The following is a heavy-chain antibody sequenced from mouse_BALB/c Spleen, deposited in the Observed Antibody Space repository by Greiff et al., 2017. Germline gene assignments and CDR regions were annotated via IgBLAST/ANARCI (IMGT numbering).Heavy chain of an antibody. CDR3: ARWAIYDYGDYFDY. CDR2: INPSNGRT. J-gene: IGHJ2*01. Sequence: QVQLQQPGAELVKPGASVKLSCKASGYTFTSYWMHWVKQRPGQGLEWIGEINPSNGRTNYNEKFKSKATLTVDKSSSTAYMQLSSLTSEDSAVYYCARWAIYDYGDYFDYWGQGTTLTVSS. V-gene: IGHV1S81*02. D-gene: IGHD2-4*01. CDR1: GYTFTSYW.